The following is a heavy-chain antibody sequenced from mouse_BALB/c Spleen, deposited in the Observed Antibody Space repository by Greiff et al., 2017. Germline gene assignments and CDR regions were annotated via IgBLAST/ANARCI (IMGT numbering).Heavy chain of an antibody. Sequence: QVQLQQSGAELARPGASVKLSCKASGYTFTSYWMQWVKQRPGQGLEWIGAIYPGDGDTRYTQKFKGKATLTADKSSSTAYMQLSSLASEDSAVYYCARWLLPAYAMDYWGQGTSVTVSS. V-gene: IGHV1-87*01. CDR2: IYPGDGDT. CDR3: ARWLLPAYAMDY. CDR1: GYTFTSYW. D-gene: IGHD2-3*01. J-gene: IGHJ4*01.